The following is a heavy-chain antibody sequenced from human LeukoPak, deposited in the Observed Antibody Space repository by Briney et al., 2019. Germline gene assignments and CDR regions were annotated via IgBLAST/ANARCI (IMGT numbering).Heavy chain of an antibody. Sequence: GGSLRLSCAASGFTFSGYAMSWIRQAPGKGLEWVSLITGSGATTYYADSVRGRFTVSRDNSKNTLYLQMNSLRAEDTAVYFCAKGDCGGTCLLIDNWGQGTLVTVSS. V-gene: IGHV3-23*01. D-gene: IGHD2-15*01. CDR3: AKGDCGGTCLLIDN. CDR2: ITGSGATT. CDR1: GFTFSGYA. J-gene: IGHJ4*02.